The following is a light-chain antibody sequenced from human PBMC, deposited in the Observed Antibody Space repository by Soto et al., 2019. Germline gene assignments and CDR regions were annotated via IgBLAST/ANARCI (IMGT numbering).Light chain of an antibody. CDR3: QQSHTAPLT. CDR1: QSVSGL. J-gene: IGKJ4*01. V-gene: IGKV1-39*01. Sequence: DIQMTQSPSSLSASVGDRVTITCRASQSVSGLLNWYQQKPGKAPYLLIYGASILQSGVPSRFSGSGSGTEFTLTISSLQPEESATYYCQQSHTAPLTFGGGTKVE. CDR2: GAS.